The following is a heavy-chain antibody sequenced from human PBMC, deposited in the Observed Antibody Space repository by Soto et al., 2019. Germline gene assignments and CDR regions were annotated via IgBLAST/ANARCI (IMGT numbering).Heavy chain of an antibody. J-gene: IGHJ6*02. CDR2: IYPGDSDT. V-gene: IGHV5-51*01. Sequence: PGESLKISCKGSGYSFTSYWIGWVRQMPGKGLEWMGIIYPGDSDTRYSPSFQGQVTISADKSISTAYLQWSSLKASDTAMYYCARHGSSSINYYYGMDVWGQGTTVTVS. D-gene: IGHD6-13*01. CDR1: GYSFTSYW. CDR3: ARHGSSSINYYYGMDV.